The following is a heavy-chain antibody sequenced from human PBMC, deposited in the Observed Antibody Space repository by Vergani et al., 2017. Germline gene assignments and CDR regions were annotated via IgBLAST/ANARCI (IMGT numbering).Heavy chain of an antibody. V-gene: IGHV5-51*01. CDR2: INPIDSKI. CDR1: ESSFISNE. Sequence: EVMLVQSGAEVKKPGESLKISCKYSESSFISNEIAWVRQMSGKGLQWMGNINPIDSKIAYSPSFQGQAIMSLDKSITTAYLQWRSLKASDTAIYYCTRHVPCGDGACLHFDHWGQGREVTVSS. CDR3: TRHVPCGDGACLHFDH. J-gene: IGHJ4*02. D-gene: IGHD2-21*01.